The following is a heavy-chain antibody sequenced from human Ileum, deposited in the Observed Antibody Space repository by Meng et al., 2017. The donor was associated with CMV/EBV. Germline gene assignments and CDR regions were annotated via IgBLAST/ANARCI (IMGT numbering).Heavy chain of an antibody. Sequence: QLPLPESGPGLVKPSDTLALTCSVSGDSISGYHRTWIRKPAGKGLEWIGRLRTSGTTDHNPSLKSRVTLSIDTSKNQFSLKLNSVTAADTAVYYCGRAGARGVPVDMWGQGTLVTVSS. CDR2: LRTSGTT. CDR3: GRAGARGVPVDM. V-gene: IGHV4-4*07. CDR1: GDSISGYH. D-gene: IGHD3-10*01. J-gene: IGHJ4*02.